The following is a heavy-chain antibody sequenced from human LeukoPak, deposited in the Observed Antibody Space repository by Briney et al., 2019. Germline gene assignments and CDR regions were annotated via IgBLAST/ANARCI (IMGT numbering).Heavy chain of an antibody. Sequence: GGSLRLSCAASGFTFDDYGMSWVRQAPGKGLEWVSGINWNGGSTGYADSVKGRFTISRDNAKNSLYLQMNSLRAEDTALYYCAWTYSSGWYNWFDPWGQGTLVTVSS. J-gene: IGHJ5*02. CDR1: GFTFDDYG. CDR3: AWTYSSGWYNWFDP. V-gene: IGHV3-20*04. CDR2: INWNGGST. D-gene: IGHD6-19*01.